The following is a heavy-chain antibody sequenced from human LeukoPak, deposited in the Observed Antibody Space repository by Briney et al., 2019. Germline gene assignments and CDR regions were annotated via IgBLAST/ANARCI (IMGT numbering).Heavy chain of an antibody. CDR2: IFYSGNT. Sequence: SETLSLTCTVSGVSTSSYYWSWIRQPPGKGLEGIGYIFYSGNTIYNPSLKSRVTISVDTSKNHFSLRLRSVTAADTAVYYCARLAAISGSDYPDDWGQGTLVTVSS. J-gene: IGHJ4*02. D-gene: IGHD1-26*01. V-gene: IGHV4-59*08. CDR3: ARLAAISGSDYPDD. CDR1: GVSTSSYY.